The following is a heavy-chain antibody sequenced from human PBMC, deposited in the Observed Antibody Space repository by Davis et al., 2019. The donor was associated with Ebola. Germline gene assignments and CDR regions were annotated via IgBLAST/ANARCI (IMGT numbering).Heavy chain of an antibody. D-gene: IGHD4-17*01. J-gene: IGHJ6*02. CDR1: GGSFSDYY. V-gene: IGHV4-34*01. Sequence: MPGGSLRLSCAVYGGSFSDYYWTWIRQPPGKGLEWIGEISHRGSTNYNPSLKSRVIISVDTSKNQFSLKLSSVTAADTAVYYCARGTTVIYYYYYGMDVWGQGTTVTVSS. CDR2: ISHRGST. CDR3: ARGTTVIYYYYYGMDV.